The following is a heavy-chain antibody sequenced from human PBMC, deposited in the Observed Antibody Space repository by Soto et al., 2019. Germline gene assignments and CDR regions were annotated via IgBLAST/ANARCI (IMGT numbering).Heavy chain of an antibody. J-gene: IGHJ6*03. CDR3: ARVEQQLVLDYYYYMDV. Sequence: QVQLQESGPGLVKPSETLSLTCTVSGGSISSYYWSWIRQPPGKGLEWIGYIYYSGSTNYNPSLKSRVTISVDTSKNQFSLKLSSVTAADTAVYYCARVEQQLVLDYYYYMDVWGKGTTVTVSS. CDR2: IYYSGST. CDR1: GGSISSYY. V-gene: IGHV4-59*01. D-gene: IGHD6-13*01.